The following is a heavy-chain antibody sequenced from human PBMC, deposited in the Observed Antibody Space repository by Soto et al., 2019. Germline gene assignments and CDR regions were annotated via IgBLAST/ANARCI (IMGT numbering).Heavy chain of an antibody. J-gene: IGHJ5*02. V-gene: IGHV1-2*02. D-gene: IGHD6-13*01. Sequence: QVQLVQSGAEVKKPGASVKVSCKASGYTFTGYYMHWVRQAPGQGLEWMGWINPNSGGTNYAQEFQGRVTMTRDTSISTAYMELSRLRSDDTAVYYCARAPVYSSSWYWKPRNWFDPWGQGTLVTVSS. CDR2: INPNSGGT. CDR1: GYTFTGYY. CDR3: ARAPVYSSSWYWKPRNWFDP.